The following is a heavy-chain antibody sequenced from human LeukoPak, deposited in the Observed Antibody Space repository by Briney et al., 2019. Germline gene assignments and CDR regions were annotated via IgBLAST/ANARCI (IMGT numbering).Heavy chain of an antibody. CDR3: AKDHGMATIKRFDY. J-gene: IGHJ4*02. CDR2: IRYDGSNK. D-gene: IGHD5-24*01. CDR1: GFTFSSYG. Sequence: GGSLRLTCAASGFTFSSYGMHWVRQAPGKGLEWVAFIRYDGSNKYYADSVKGRFTIPRDNSKNTLYLQMNSLRAEDTAVYYCAKDHGMATIKRFDYWGQGTLVTVSS. V-gene: IGHV3-30*02.